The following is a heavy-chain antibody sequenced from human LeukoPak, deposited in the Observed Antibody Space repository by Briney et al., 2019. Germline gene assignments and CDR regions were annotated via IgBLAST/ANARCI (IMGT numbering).Heavy chain of an antibody. J-gene: IGHJ3*02. D-gene: IGHD4-11*01. CDR2: IYYSGST. CDR1: GGSLSSSSYY. CDR3: ARLGKSGMTTVTTRAFDI. Sequence: SETLSLTCTVSGGSLSSSSYYRGWIRQPPGKGLEWIGGIYYSGSTYYNPSLKSRITISVDTSKNQFSLQLSSVTAADTAVYYCARLGKSGMTTVTTRAFDIWGQGTMVTVSS. V-gene: IGHV4-39*01.